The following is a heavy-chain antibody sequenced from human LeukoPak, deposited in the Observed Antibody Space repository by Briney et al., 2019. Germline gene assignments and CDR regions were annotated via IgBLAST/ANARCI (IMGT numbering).Heavy chain of an antibody. CDR1: GGTFSSYA. D-gene: IGHD6-13*01. CDR3: ARCIAAAGPFDY. V-gene: IGHV1-69*05. Sequence: ASVKVSCKASGGTFSSYAISWVRQAPGQGREWMGRIIPIFGTANYAQKFQGRVTITTDESTSTAYMELSSLRSEDTAVYYCARCIAAAGPFDYWGQGTLVTVSS. CDR2: IIPIFGTA. J-gene: IGHJ4*02.